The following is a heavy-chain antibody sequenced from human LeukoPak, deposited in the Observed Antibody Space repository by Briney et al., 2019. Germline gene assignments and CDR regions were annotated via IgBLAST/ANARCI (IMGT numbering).Heavy chain of an antibody. CDR3: AREYDYGGNRPGCFQH. D-gene: IGHD4-23*01. CDR1: GFTFSTYA. J-gene: IGHJ1*01. Sequence: GGSLRLSCAASGFTFSTYAMHWVRQAPGKGLEWVTIISYDGSEKYYADSVKGRFTISRDNSKSTLYLQMDSLRAEDTAVYYCAREYDYGGNRPGCFQHWGQGTLVIVSS. CDR2: ISYDGSEK. V-gene: IGHV3-30*03.